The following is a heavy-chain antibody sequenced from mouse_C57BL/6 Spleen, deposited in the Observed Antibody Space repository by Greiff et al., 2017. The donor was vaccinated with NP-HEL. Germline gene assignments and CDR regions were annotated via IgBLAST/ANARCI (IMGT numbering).Heavy chain of an antibody. J-gene: IGHJ3*01. V-gene: IGHV1-19*01. D-gene: IGHD2-4*01. CDR2: INPYNGGT. CDR1: GYTFTDYY. Sequence: EVQLKQSGPVLVKPGASVKMSCKASGYTFTDYYMNWVKQSHGKSLEWIGVINPYNGGTSYNQKFKGKATLTVDKSSSTAYMELNSLTSEDSAVYYCARREDYDKFAYWGQGTLVTVSA. CDR3: ARREDYDKFAY.